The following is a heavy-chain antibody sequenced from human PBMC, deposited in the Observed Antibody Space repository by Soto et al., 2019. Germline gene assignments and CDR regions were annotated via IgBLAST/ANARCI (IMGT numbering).Heavy chain of an antibody. V-gene: IGHV3-7*03. CDR2: IKQDGSEK. CDR3: ARVEYQLPASYWFDP. D-gene: IGHD2-2*01. CDR1: GFTFSNYW. Sequence: EVQLVESGGGLVQPGGSLRLSCAASGFTFSNYWISWVRQAPGKGLEWVANIKQDGSEKYYVGSVKGRFTISRDNAKNSLYLQMNSLRAEDTAVYYCARVEYQLPASYWFDPWGQGTLVTVSS. J-gene: IGHJ5*02.